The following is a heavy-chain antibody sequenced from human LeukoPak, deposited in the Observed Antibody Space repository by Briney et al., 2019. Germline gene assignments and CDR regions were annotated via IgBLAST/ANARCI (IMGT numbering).Heavy chain of an antibody. J-gene: IGHJ5*02. Sequence: ASVKVSCKASGYTFTSYDFNWLRQATGQGPEWMGWMNPNSGATGYAQKFQGRVTMTRSASINTAYMELTNLRSEDTAVYYCLTTVTTDNWFDPWGQGTLVTVSS. CDR3: LTTVTTDNWFDP. CDR1: GYTFTSYD. D-gene: IGHD4-17*01. CDR2: MNPNSGAT. V-gene: IGHV1-8*01.